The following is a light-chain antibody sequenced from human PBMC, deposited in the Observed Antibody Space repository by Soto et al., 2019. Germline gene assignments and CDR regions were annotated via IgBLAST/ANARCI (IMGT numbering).Light chain of an antibody. CDR1: QSLLHNTGQAS. J-gene: IGKJ5*01. V-gene: IGKV2D-29*02. Sequence: DVVMTQTPLSLSAPPGQAASISCRSSQSLLHNTGQASLFWYLQKPGQSPQLLIYEVSTRVSGVPDRFSGSGSGTDFTLAISRVETDDVGIYYCMQSTRLPPTFGQGTRLEIK. CDR3: MQSTRLPPT. CDR2: EVS.